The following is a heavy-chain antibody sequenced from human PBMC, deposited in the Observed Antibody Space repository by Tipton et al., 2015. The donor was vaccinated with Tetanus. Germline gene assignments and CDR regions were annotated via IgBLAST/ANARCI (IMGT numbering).Heavy chain of an antibody. D-gene: IGHD1-14*01. J-gene: IGHJ6*04. CDR3: AKEALGVLNL. CDR2: ISSSGVYT. Sequence: SLRLSCAASGFTFSSYAMSWVRQAPGKGLEWLSGISSSGVYTFYADSLKGRFTISRDNSKNTVSLQLNSLRADDTAIYYCAKEALGVLNLWGKGTTVIVSS. V-gene: IGHV3-23*01. CDR1: GFTFSSYA.